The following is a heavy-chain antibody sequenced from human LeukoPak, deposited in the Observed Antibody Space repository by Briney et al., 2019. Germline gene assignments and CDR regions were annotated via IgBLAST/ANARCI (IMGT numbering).Heavy chain of an antibody. V-gene: IGHV3-33*06. D-gene: IGHD2-2*01. CDR1: GFTFSSYG. J-gene: IGHJ4*02. CDR2: IWYDGSNK. CDR3: ANHLACGSTSCPPFDY. Sequence: GGSLRLSCAASGFTFSSYGMHWVRQAPGKGLEWVAVIWYDGSNKYYADSVKGRFTISRDNSKNTLYLHMNSLRAEDTAVYYCANHLACGSTSCPPFDYWGQGTLVTVSS.